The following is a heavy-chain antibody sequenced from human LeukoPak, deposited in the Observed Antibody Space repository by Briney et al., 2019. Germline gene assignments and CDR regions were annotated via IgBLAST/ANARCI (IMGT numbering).Heavy chain of an antibody. J-gene: IGHJ4*02. V-gene: IGHV1-46*01. CDR3: ARDRATDSGSYFPEY. CDR2: INPSGGST. D-gene: IGHD1-26*01. CDR1: GFTFTSYY. Sequence: GGSLRLSCAASGFTFTSYYMHWVRQAPGQGLEWMGIINPSGGSTSYAQKFQGRVTMTRDTSTSTVYMELSSQRSEDTAVYYCARDRATDSGSYFPEYWGQGTLVTVSS.